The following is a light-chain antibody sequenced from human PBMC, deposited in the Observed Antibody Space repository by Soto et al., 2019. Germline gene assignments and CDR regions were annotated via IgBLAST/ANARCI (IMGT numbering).Light chain of an antibody. V-gene: IGKV1-39*01. CDR1: QSISNY. J-gene: IGKJ4*01. Sequence: DMEMTQSPSSLSASVGDRVTITCRASQSISNYLNWYQHKPGKVPKLLIYAAYSLQSGVPTRFSGSGSGTDFTLSINSLQPEDVATYYCQQSYGTPLTFGGGTKIEIK. CDR2: AAY. CDR3: QQSYGTPLT.